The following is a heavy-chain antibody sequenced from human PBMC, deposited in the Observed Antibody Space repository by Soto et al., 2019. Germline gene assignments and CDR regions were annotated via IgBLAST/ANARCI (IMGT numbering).Heavy chain of an antibody. V-gene: IGHV4-30-2*01. Sequence: SETLSLTCAVSGGSISSGGYSWSWIRQPPGKGLEWIGYNYHSGSTYYNPSLKSRVTISVDRSKNQFSLKLSSVAAADTAVYYCARCVDYGDYYFDYWGQGTLVTVSS. J-gene: IGHJ4*02. CDR2: NYHSGST. CDR1: GGSISSGGYS. D-gene: IGHD4-17*01. CDR3: ARCVDYGDYYFDY.